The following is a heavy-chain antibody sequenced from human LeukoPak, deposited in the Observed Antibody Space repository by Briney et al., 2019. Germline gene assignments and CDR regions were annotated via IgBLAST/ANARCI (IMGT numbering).Heavy chain of an antibody. V-gene: IGHV4-30-4*08. CDR2: IYYSGST. Sequence: SETLSLTCTVSGGSIISSAYYWSWIRQPPGKGLEWIGYIYYSGSTYYNPSLKRRVTISLDTSKNQFSLKLSSVTAADTGVYYCVRTEVSSGSEDYWGQEPWSPSPQ. CDR3: VRTEVSSGSEDY. CDR1: GGSIISSAYY. J-gene: IGHJ4*01. D-gene: IGHD6-19*01.